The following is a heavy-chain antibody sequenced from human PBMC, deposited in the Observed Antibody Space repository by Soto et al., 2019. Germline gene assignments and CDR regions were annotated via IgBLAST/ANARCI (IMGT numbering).Heavy chain of an antibody. Sequence: GGSLRLSCAASGFTFSSYAMSWVRQAPGKGLEWVSAISGSGGSTYYADSVKGRFTISRDNSKNTLYLQMNSLRAEDTAVYYCANADCSSTSCYNTSFDYWGQGTLVTVSS. V-gene: IGHV3-23*01. J-gene: IGHJ4*02. CDR3: ANADCSSTSCYNTSFDY. D-gene: IGHD2-2*02. CDR2: ISGSGGST. CDR1: GFTFSSYA.